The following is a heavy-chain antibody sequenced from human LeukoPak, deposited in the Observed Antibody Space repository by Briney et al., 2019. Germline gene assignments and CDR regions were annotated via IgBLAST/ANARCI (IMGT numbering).Heavy chain of an antibody. CDR1: SGSISTSNYY. Sequence: PSETLSLTCTVPSGSISTSNYYWGWVRQPPGKALEWIGNIFYSGSTNYNPSLKSRVTISVDTSKNQFSLKLSSVTAADTAVYYCARESYYYDSSGYWDYWGQGTLVTVSS. CDR2: IFYSGST. V-gene: IGHV4-39*07. D-gene: IGHD3-22*01. CDR3: ARESYYYDSSGYWDY. J-gene: IGHJ4*02.